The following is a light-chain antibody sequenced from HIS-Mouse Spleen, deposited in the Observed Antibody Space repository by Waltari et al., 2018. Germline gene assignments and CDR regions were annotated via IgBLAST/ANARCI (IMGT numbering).Light chain of an antibody. J-gene: IGLJ2*01. Sequence: SDELTQPPSVSVSPGQTARITCSGDELPKKYAYWYQQKSGQAPVLVIYEDNKRPSGIPEIFSGSSSGTMATLTISGAQVEDEADYYCYSTDSSGNHRVFGGGTKLTVL. CDR2: EDN. CDR3: YSTDSSGNHRV. CDR1: ELPKKY. V-gene: IGLV3-10*01.